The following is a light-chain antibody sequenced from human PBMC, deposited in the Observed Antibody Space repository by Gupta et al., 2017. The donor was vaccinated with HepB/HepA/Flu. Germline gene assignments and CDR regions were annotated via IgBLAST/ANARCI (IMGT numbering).Light chain of an antibody. CDR1: SSNIGSKT. Sequence: QSVLIQPPSASGAPGQRVTISCSGGSSNIGSKTVSWYQHLPGTAPKLVIYNNDQRPSGVPDRFSASKSGTSASLTINGLQSEDEADYYCSAWDAGLNGVLFGGGTHLTV. CDR2: NND. J-gene: IGLJ2*01. V-gene: IGLV1-44*01. CDR3: SAWDAGLNGVL.